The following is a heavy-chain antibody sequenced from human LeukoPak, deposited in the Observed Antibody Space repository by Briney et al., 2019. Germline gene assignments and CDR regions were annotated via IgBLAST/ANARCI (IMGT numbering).Heavy chain of an antibody. Sequence: GGSLRLSCAASGFSFSNYGMNWVRQAPGRGLEWVSGITGHGDTTYYADSVKGRFTISRDNSRNTVYLQMNSLRAEDTAVYYCAKDRLDLHQKDAFDIWGQGTMVTVSS. CDR2: ITGHGDTT. D-gene: IGHD2-2*01. V-gene: IGHV3-23*01. CDR1: GFSFSNYG. J-gene: IGHJ3*02. CDR3: AKDRLDLHQKDAFDI.